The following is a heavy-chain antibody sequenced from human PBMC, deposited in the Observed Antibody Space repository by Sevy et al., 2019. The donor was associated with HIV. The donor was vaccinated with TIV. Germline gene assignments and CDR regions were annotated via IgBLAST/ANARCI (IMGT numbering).Heavy chain of an antibody. J-gene: IGHJ5*02. CDR2: IYPGDSDT. CDR1: GYSFTSYW. CDR3: ARKYDDILTGYYRFDP. V-gene: IGHV5-51*01. Sequence: GESLKISCKGSGYSFTSYWIGWVRQMPGKGLEWMGIIYPGDSDTRYSPSFQGQVTISADKSISTAYLKWSSLKASDSAMYYCARKYDDILTGYYRFDPWGQGTLVTVSS. D-gene: IGHD3-9*01.